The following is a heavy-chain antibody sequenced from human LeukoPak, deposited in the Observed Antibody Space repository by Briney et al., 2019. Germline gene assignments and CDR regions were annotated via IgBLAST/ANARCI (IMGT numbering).Heavy chain of an antibody. D-gene: IGHD6-19*01. Sequence: SETLSLTCTVSGVSIGSDYWTWIRQPPGKGLEYIGYIYYTGGTNYNPPLKSRVTISVDTSKNQFSLKLSSVTAADTAVYFCAKYGNSGWVIDNWGQGTLVTVSS. CDR2: IYYTGGT. CDR3: AKYGNSGWVIDN. CDR1: GVSIGSDY. J-gene: IGHJ4*02. V-gene: IGHV4-59*08.